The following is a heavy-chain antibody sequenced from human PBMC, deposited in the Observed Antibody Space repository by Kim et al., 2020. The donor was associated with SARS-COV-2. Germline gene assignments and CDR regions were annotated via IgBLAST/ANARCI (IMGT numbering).Heavy chain of an antibody. CDR2: SPFDGNDI. V-gene: IGHV3-30*04. D-gene: IGHD4-17*01. CDR1: GFTFSNYA. Sequence: GGSLRLSCAASGFTFSNYAMHWVRQAPGKGLQWMAVSPFDGNDIHYADFVKGQCTISRDNSKNILFLEMKSLRGDDTAVYFCARGDGPGNWLIDYWGQGTLVSLSS. CDR3: ARGDGPGNWLIDY. J-gene: IGHJ4*02.